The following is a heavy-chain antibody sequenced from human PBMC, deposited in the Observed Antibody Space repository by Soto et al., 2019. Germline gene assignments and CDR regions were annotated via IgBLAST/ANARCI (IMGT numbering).Heavy chain of an antibody. J-gene: IGHJ2*01. V-gene: IGHV4-34*01. CDR1: GGSFSGYY. Sequence: QVQLQQWGAGLLKPSETLSLTCAVYGGSFSGYYWSWIRQPPGKGLEWIGEINHSGSTNYNPSLKXRXTXTVGPSRTQFPLQLRSVTAAATAVYTCARGLAGPLLWGRGTLVTVSS. CDR3: ARGLAGPLL. CDR2: INHSGST.